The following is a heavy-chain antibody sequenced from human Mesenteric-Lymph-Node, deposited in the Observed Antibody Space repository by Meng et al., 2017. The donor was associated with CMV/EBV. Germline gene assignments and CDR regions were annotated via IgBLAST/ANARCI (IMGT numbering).Heavy chain of an antibody. CDR3: AREGWLLHAPETNY. CDR1: GASISSSRHY. Sequence: SETLSLTCTVSGASISSSRHYWGWIRQPPGKGLEWIGYIYYAGSTFNNPSLKSRVSISVDTSKNQFSLKLSSVTAADTAVYYCAREGWLLHAPETNYWGQGTLVTVSS. CDR2: IYYAGST. V-gene: IGHV4-39*07. D-gene: IGHD3-22*01. J-gene: IGHJ4*02.